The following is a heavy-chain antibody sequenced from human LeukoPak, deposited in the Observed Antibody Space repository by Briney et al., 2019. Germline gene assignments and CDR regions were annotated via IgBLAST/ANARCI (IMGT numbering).Heavy chain of an antibody. CDR2: ISSSSSYI. CDR3: ARFHYCGGDCYSGFDY. V-gene: IGHV3-21*01. CDR1: GFTFSSYS. J-gene: IGHJ4*02. D-gene: IGHD2-21*01. Sequence: PGGSLRLSCAASGFTFSSYSMNWVRQAPGKGLEWVSSISSSSSYIYYADSVKGRFTISRDNAKNSLYLQMNSLRAEDTAVYYCARFHYCGGDCYSGFDYWGQGTLVTVSS.